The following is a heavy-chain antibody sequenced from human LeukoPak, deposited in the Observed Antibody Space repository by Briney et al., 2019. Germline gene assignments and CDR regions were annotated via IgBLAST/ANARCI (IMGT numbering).Heavy chain of an antibody. D-gene: IGHD6-13*01. V-gene: IGHV3-21*01. Sequence: GGSLRLSCAASGFTFSSYTMNWVRQAPGKGLEWVSFISSSSSHIYYADSVKGRFTISRDNAKNSLYLQMNSLRAEDTAVYYCARAPGYRGFLDYWGQGTLVTVSS. CDR1: GFTFSSYT. CDR2: ISSSSSHI. CDR3: ARAPGYRGFLDY. J-gene: IGHJ4*02.